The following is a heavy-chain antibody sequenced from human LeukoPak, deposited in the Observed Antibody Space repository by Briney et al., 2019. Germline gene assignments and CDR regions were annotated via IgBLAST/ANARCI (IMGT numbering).Heavy chain of an antibody. J-gene: IGHJ5*02. Sequence: GGSLRLSCAASGFTFTSYEMHWARQAPGKGLEWVSYISNSGDTIYYADSVKGRFTISRDNAKNSLYLQLNSLRAEDTAVYYCARHIWFGEHNGHENWFDPWGQGTLVIVSS. V-gene: IGHV3-48*03. CDR1: GFTFTSYE. CDR2: ISNSGDTI. CDR3: ARHIWFGEHNGHENWFDP. D-gene: IGHD3-10*01.